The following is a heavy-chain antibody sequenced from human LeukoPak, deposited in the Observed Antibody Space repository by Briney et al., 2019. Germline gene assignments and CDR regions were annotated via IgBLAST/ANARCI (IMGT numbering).Heavy chain of an antibody. D-gene: IGHD3-10*01. Sequence: KPSQTLSLTCTVSGGSISSGDYYWSWIRQPPGKGLEWIGYIYYSGSTYYNPSLQSRVTISVDTSKNQFSLKLSSVTAADTAVYYCASAAYYYGSGSYVGGWGQGTLVTVSS. CDR2: IYYSGST. J-gene: IGHJ4*02. CDR3: ASAAYYYGSGSYVGG. CDR1: GGSISSGDYY. V-gene: IGHV4-30-4*08.